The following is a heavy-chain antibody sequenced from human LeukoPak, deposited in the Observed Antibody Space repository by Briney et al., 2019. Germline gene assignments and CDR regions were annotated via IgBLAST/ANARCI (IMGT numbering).Heavy chain of an antibody. V-gene: IGHV3-48*04. J-gene: IGHJ4*02. CDR3: ARDEFEYCSGSRCGLRYDY. D-gene: IGHD2-2*01. CDR1: GYTFSSYS. CDR2: TSSSSSTI. Sequence: PTGGSLRLSCAASGYTFSSYSMNWVGQAPGKGLEWVAYTSSSSSTIYYADSVKGRFTISRDNAKNSLYLQMNSLRVEDTALYYCARDEFEYCSGSRCGLRYDYWGQGTLVTVSS.